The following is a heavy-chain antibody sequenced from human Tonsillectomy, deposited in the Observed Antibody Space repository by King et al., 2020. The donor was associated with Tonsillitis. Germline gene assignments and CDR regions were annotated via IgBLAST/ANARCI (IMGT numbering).Heavy chain of an antibody. CDR1: GFTFTDFY. Sequence: VQLVQSGGDLVQPGGSLRLSCAASGFTFTDFYMTWVRQTPGKGLEWVATIKEDGSEKFYVDSVKGRFTISRDNAKNSLYLQMNSLRAEDTAVYFCAREANDSGRPGYGLSGLDIWGRGTMVTVSS. CDR3: AREANDSGRPGYGLSGLDI. D-gene: IGHD3-9*01. V-gene: IGHV3-7*03. CDR2: IKEDGSEK. J-gene: IGHJ3*02.